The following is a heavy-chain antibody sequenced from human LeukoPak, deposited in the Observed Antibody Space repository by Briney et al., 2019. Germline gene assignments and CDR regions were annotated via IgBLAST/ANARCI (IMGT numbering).Heavy chain of an antibody. J-gene: IGHJ4*02. CDR1: GFTVSSNY. CDR3: ARVVRMAAGMNYYLDY. Sequence: RPGGSLRLSCAASGFTVSSNYMSWVRQAPGKGLEWVSVIYSGGSTCYADSVKGRFTISRDSSKNTLYFQMNSLRAEDTAVYYCARVVRMAAGMNYYLDYWGQGTLVTVSS. D-gene: IGHD6-13*01. V-gene: IGHV3-53*01. CDR2: IYSGGST.